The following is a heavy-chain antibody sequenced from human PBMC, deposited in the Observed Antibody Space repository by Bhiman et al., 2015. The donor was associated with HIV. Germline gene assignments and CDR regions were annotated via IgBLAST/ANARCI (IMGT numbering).Heavy chain of an antibody. V-gene: IGHV3-9*01. J-gene: IGHJ4*02. CDR1: GFTFDEHA. CDR2: ISWNSRSI. D-gene: IGHD1-26*01. Sequence: VQLVESGGGFVQPGRSLRLSCAASGFTFDEHAMHWVRQVPGKGLEWVSGISWNSRSIGYADSVKGRFTISRDNAKNSLYLQMNSLRREDTAVHYCAREMGGSGSHAYGYYFDYWGQGTLVTVSS. CDR3: AREMGGSGSHAYGYYFDY.